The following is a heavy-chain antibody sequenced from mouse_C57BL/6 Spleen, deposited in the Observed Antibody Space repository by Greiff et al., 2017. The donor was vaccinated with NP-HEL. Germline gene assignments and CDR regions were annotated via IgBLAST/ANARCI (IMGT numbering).Heavy chain of an antibody. J-gene: IGHJ4*01. CDR2: IYPGDGDT. CDR3: AKVVLRVYAMDY. V-gene: IGHV1-82*01. Sequence: QVQLQQSGPELVKPGASVKISCKASGYAFSSSWMNWVKQRPGKGLEWIGRIYPGDGDTNYNGKFKGKATLTADKSSSTAYMQLSSLTSEDSAVYFGAKVVLRVYAMDYWGQGTSVTVSS. CDR1: GYAFSSSW.